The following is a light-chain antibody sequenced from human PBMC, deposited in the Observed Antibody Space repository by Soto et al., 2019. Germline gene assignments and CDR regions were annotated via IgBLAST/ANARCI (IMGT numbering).Light chain of an antibody. CDR1: QSVSSY. V-gene: IGKV3-20*01. CDR2: GAS. CDR3: QQYGSSPLT. J-gene: IGKJ4*01. Sequence: EIVLTQSPATLSLSPVERATLSCRASQSVSSYLAWYQQKPGQAPRLLIYGASSRATGITDRFSGSGSGTDFTLTISRLEPEDVAVYYCQQYGSSPLTFGGGTKVDI.